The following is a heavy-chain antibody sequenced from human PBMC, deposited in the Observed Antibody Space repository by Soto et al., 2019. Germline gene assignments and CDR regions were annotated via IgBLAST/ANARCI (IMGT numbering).Heavy chain of an antibody. V-gene: IGHV4-34*01. CDR1: GGSFSGYY. J-gene: IGHJ6*02. D-gene: IGHD3-10*01. CDR2: INHSGST. CDR3: AREHGSYYYYYGIDV. Sequence: SETLSLTCAVYGGSFSGYYLSWIRQPPGKGLEWIGEINHSGSTNYNPSLKSRVTISVDTSKNQFSLKLSSVTAADTAVYYCAREHGSYYYYYGIDVWGQGTTVTVS.